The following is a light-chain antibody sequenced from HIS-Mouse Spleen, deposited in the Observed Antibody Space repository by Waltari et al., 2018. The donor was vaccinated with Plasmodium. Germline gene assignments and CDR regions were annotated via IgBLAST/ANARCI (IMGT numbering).Light chain of an antibody. CDR1: QSVSSN. J-gene: IGKJ3*01. CDR2: GAS. Sequence: EIVMTQSPATLSVSPGERATLSCRASQSVSSNLAWYQQKPGQAPRLLIYGASTMATGIPARFSGSVSGTEFTLTIIILQSEDFAVYYCQQYNNWSFTFGPGTKVDIK. V-gene: IGKV3-15*01. CDR3: QQYNNWSFT.